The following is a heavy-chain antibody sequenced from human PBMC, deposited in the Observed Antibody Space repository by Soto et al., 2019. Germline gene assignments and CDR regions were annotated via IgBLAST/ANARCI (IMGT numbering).Heavy chain of an antibody. J-gene: IGHJ6*04. CDR2: IDKVGTDS. CDR1: EFTFSGRS. V-gene: IGHV3-74*01. D-gene: IGHD3-10*01. CDR3: ARGWFGPDV. Sequence: GGSLRLSCAASEFTFSGRSVHWVRQAPGKGLVWVSGIDKVGTDSTYAESVKGRFTSSRDNAKNTVYLQMNILRVEDTAVYYCARGWFGPDVWGKGTTVTVSS.